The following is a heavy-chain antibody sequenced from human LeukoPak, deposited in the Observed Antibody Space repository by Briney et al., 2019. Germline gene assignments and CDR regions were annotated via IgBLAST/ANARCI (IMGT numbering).Heavy chain of an antibody. CDR1: VGSISSGSYY. D-gene: IGHD2-21*02. CDR3: ASGAVRHIVVVTAIPETFDY. J-gene: IGHJ4*02. Sequence: SQTLSLTCTVSVGSISSGSYYWSWIRQPAGKGLEWIGRIYTSGSTNYNPSLKSRVTISVDTSKNQFSLKLSSVTAADTAVYYCASGAVRHIVVVTAIPETFDYWGQGTLVTVSS. V-gene: IGHV4-61*02. CDR2: IYTSGST.